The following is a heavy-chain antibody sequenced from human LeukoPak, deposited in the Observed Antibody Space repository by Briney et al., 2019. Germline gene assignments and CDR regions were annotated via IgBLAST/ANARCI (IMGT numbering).Heavy chain of an antibody. J-gene: IGHJ5*02. V-gene: IGHV1-2*02. CDR2: INPNSGGT. D-gene: IGHD4-11*01. CDR3: ARDGVDYSNYEGVWFDP. Sequence: ASVKVSCKASGYTFTSYYMHWVRQAPGQGLEWMGWINPNSGGTNYAQKFQGRVTMTRDTSISTAYMELSRLRSDDTAVYYCARDGVDYSNYEGVWFDPWGQGTLVTVSS. CDR1: GYTFTSYY.